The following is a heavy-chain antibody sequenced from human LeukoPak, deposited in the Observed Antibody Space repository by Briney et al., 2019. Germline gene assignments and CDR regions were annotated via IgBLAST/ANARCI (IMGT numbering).Heavy chain of an antibody. Sequence: PSETLSLTCTVSGGSISSYYWSWIRQPPGKGLEWIGSIYHSGSTYYNPSLKSRVTISVDTSKNQFSLKLSSVTAADTAVYYCARYFFEFRVRTIDYWGQGTLVTVSS. V-gene: IGHV4-59*08. CDR3: ARYFFEFRVRTIDY. CDR2: IYHSGST. CDR1: GGSISSYY. D-gene: IGHD2/OR15-2a*01. J-gene: IGHJ4*02.